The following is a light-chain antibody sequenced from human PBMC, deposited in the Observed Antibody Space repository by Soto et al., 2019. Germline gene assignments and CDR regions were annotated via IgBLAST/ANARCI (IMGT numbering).Light chain of an antibody. J-gene: IGKJ5*01. CDR2: DAS. CDR3: QHRGEWPPGAT. V-gene: IGKV3-11*01. CDR1: QSVSKP. Sequence: FVLPESPATLYLAPGETATLSGRASQSVSKPLAWYQQKSGQAPRLLIYDASNRATGIPARFSGSGSGTDFTLTISSLEPDDFAVYYCQHRGEWPPGATFGQGARLEI.